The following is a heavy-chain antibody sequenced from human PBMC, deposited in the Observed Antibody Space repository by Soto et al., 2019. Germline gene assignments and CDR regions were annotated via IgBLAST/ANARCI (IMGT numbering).Heavy chain of an antibody. J-gene: IGHJ4*02. Sequence: QVQLQESGPGLVKPSETLSLTCIVSGGSISNYYWSWIRQPPGKGLEWIGYIYYSGSTNYNPSLAIRVTTSVDTSKNHFSLNLSSVTAADTAVYYCARHRYSYGVYYFDYWGQGTLVTVSS. V-gene: IGHV4-59*08. CDR3: ARHRYSYGVYYFDY. CDR1: GGSISNYY. D-gene: IGHD5-18*01. CDR2: IYYSGST.